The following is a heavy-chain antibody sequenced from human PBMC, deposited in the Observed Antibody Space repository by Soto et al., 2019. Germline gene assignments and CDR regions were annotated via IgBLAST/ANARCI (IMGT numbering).Heavy chain of an antibody. CDR1: GGSISNADHY. D-gene: IGHD3-3*01. V-gene: IGHV4-31*03. J-gene: IGHJ5*02. Sequence: QVQLQESGPGLVKPSQTLSLTCTVSGGSISNADHYWNWIRQHPGKGLEWIGYIYSGGQTYFNPSLKSRVAMSVDTSQNQFSLRLSSVTAADTAIYYCARDTSLWSGYTPRGWFDPWGQGTLVTVSS. CDR2: IYSGGQT. CDR3: ARDTSLWSGYTPRGWFDP.